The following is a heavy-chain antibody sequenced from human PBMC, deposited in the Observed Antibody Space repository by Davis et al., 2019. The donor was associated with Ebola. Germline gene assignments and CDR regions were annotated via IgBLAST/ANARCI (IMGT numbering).Heavy chain of an antibody. CDR1: GFTFSSYS. Sequence: GGSLRLSCAASGFTFSSYSMNWVRQAPGKGLEWVSSISSSSSYIYYADSVKGRFTISRDNAKNSLYLQMNSLRAEDTAVYYCASESGSFFANYFDYWGQGTLVTVSS. J-gene: IGHJ4*02. CDR2: ISSSSSYI. D-gene: IGHD1-26*01. V-gene: IGHV3-21*01. CDR3: ASESGSFFANYFDY.